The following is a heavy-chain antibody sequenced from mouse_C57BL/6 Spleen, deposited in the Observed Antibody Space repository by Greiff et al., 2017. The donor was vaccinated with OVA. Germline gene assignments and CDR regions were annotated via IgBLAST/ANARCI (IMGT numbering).Heavy chain of an antibody. J-gene: IGHJ1*03. Sequence: QVQLQQSGAELVKPGASVKISCKASGYAFSSYWMNWVKQRPGQGLEWIGQIYPGDGDTNYNGKFKGKATLTADKSSSTAYMQLSSLTSEDSAVYFCARRDGSRTGYFDVWGTGTTVTVSS. CDR2: IYPGDGDT. CDR1: GYAFSSYW. D-gene: IGHD1-1*01. V-gene: IGHV1-80*01. CDR3: ARRDGSRTGYFDV.